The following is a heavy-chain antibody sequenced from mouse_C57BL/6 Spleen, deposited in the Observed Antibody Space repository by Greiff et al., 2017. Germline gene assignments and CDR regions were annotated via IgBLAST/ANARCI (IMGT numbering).Heavy chain of an antibody. V-gene: IGHV1-52*01. CDR3: ARGDDYDMAY. CDR1: GYTFTSYW. CDR2: IDPSDSET. J-gene: IGHJ3*01. Sequence: QVQLQQPGAELVRPGSSVKMSCKASGYTFTSYWMHWVKQRPIQGLEWIGNIDPSDSETNYNQKFKDKATLTVDKSSSTAYMQLSSLTSEDSAVYYCARGDDYDMAYWGQGTLVTVSA. D-gene: IGHD2-4*01.